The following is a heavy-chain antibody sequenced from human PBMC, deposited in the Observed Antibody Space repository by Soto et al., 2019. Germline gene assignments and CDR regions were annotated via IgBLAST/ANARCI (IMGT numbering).Heavy chain of an antibody. CDR2: ISGSGGST. CDR3: AKFLFSRRYRPFDAFDI. Sequence: PGGSLRLSCAASGFTFSSYAMSWVRQAPGKGLEWVSAISGSGGSTYYADSVKGRFTISRDNSKNTLYLQMNSLRAEDKAVYYCAKFLFSRRYRPFDAFDICGQGTMVTVS. V-gene: IGHV3-23*01. CDR1: GFTFSSYA. J-gene: IGHJ3*02. D-gene: IGHD5-18*01.